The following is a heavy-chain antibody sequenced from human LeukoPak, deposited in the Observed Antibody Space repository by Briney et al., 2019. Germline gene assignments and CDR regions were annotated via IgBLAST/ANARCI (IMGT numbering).Heavy chain of an antibody. CDR2: ISAYNGNT. J-gene: IGHJ3*02. CDR3: ARDHDYGDYDAFDI. Sequence: GASVNVSCKASGYTFTGYYMYWVRQAPGQGLEWMGWISAYNGNTNYAQKLQGRVTMTTDTSTSTAYMELRSLRSDDTAVYYCARDHDYGDYDAFDIWGQGTMVTVSS. D-gene: IGHD4-17*01. V-gene: IGHV1-18*04. CDR1: GYTFTGYY.